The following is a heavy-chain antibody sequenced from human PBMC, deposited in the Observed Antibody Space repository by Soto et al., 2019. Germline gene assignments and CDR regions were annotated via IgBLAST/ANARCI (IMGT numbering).Heavy chain of an antibody. J-gene: IGHJ4*02. V-gene: IGHV1-69*12. CDR2: IIPMFGRP. Sequence: QVQLVQSGAEVKKPGSSVKVSCKASGGISGSYVFNWVRQAPGQGLEWMGGIIPMFGRPNYAQKFQGRVTITADESTSTAYMELSSLRSEDTAVFYCARDLGSGYDPGDYWGQGTLVTVSS. CDR1: GGISGSYV. CDR3: ARDLGSGYDPGDY. D-gene: IGHD5-12*01.